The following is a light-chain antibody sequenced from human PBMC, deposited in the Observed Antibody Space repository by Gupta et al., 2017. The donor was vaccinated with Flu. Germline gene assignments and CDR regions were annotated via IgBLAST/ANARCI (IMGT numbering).Light chain of an antibody. CDR1: QRVGSNY. V-gene: IGKV3-20*01. J-gene: IGKJ3*01. Sequence: EIVLTQSPGTLSLSPGERATLSCRASQRVGSNYFAWYQQRPGQAPRLLISGASSRATGIPDRFSGSGSGTDFTLTISRREPEDSAVYYCQQAGSSPFTFGPGTKVDI. CDR2: GAS. CDR3: QQAGSSPFT.